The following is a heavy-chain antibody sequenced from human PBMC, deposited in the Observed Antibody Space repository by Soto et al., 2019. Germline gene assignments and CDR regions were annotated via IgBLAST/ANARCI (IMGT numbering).Heavy chain of an antibody. CDR2: IYYSGST. Sequence: SETLSLTCTVSGGSVSSGSYYWSWIRQPPGKGLEWIGYIYYSGSTNYNPSLKSRVTISVDTSKNQFSLKLSSVTAADTAVYYCARSDYYDSSGYDALDIGGQGTMGTVS. CDR3: ARSDYYDSSGYDALDI. J-gene: IGHJ3*02. V-gene: IGHV4-61*01. CDR1: GGSVSSGSYY. D-gene: IGHD3-22*01.